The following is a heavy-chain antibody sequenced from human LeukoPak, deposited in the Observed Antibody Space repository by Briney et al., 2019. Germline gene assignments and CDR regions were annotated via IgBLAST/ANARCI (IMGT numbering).Heavy chain of an antibody. J-gene: IGHJ4*02. Sequence: SETLSLTCAAYGGSFSGYYWSWIRQPPGKGLEWIGEINHSGSTNYNPSLKSRVTISVDTSKNQFSLKLSSVTAADTAVYYCARDRDFGVVITDYWGQGTLVTVSS. V-gene: IGHV4-34*01. CDR1: GGSFSGYY. CDR3: ARDRDFGVVITDY. D-gene: IGHD3-3*01. CDR2: INHSGST.